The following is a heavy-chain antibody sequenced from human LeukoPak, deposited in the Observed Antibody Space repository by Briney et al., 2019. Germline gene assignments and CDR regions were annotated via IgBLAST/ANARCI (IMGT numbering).Heavy chain of an antibody. V-gene: IGHV3-23*01. CDR2: ISGSGGST. D-gene: IGHD3-22*01. CDR1: GFTFSSYD. Sequence: PGGSLRLSSAASGFTFSSYDRSWVRQAPGKGLEWVSAISGSGGSTYYADSVKGRFTISRDNSKNTLYLQVNSLRAEDTAVYYCAKVWIVSPDYWGEGTLVTVSS. CDR3: AKVWIVSPDY. J-gene: IGHJ4*02.